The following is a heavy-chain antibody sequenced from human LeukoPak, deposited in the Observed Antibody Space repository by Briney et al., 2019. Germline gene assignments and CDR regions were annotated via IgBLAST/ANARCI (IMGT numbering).Heavy chain of an antibody. CDR2: INGGGTDT. V-gene: IGHV3-23*01. Sequence: GGSLRLSCAASGFTFSNYAMAWVRQAPGKGLDWLSAINGGGTDTYSADSVKGRFTISRDNSKNTLYLQMNSLRAEDTAVYYCAKGSSSGWPYYFDQWGQGTLVTVSS. J-gene: IGHJ4*02. CDR3: AKGSSSGWPYYFDQ. CDR1: GFTFSNYA. D-gene: IGHD6-19*01.